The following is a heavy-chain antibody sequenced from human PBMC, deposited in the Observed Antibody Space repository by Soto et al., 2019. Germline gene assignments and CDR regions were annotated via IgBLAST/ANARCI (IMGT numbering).Heavy chain of an antibody. J-gene: IGHJ4*02. CDR2: IYYSGST. V-gene: IGHV4-31*03. CDR1: GGSISSGGYY. D-gene: IGHD2-15*01. Sequence: PSETLALTCTVSGGSISSGGYYWSWIRQHPGKGLEWIGYIYYSGSTYYNPSLKSRVTISVDRSKNQFSLKLSSVTAADTAVYYCAREDCSGGSCRLDYWGQGTLVTVSS. CDR3: AREDCSGGSCRLDY.